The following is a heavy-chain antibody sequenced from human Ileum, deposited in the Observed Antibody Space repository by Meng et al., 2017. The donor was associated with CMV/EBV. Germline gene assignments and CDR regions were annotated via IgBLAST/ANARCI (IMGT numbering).Heavy chain of an antibody. Sequence: KVSCKAYGYTLTSDDINWVRQATGQGLEWMGWMNPNSGNTGYAQKFQGRVTMTRNTSISTAYMELSSLIFEDTAVYYCARMGYSSTNWGQGTLVTVSS. CDR3: ARMGYSSTN. D-gene: IGHD6-13*01. J-gene: IGHJ4*02. CDR1: GYTLTSDD. CDR2: MNPNSGNT. V-gene: IGHV1-8*01.